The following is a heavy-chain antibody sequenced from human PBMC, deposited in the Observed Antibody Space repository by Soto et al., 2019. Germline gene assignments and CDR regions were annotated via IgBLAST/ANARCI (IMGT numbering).Heavy chain of an antibody. CDR1: GFSFGSYA. J-gene: IGHJ4*02. D-gene: IGHD3-3*01. CDR2: ISGSDGKT. CDR3: ARWSYLDY. Sequence: GGSLRLSCAASGFSFGSYALSWVRQAPGKGLEWVSTISGSDGKTFYADSVRGRFSISRDTSQNTLYLQMNSLRADDTAIYYCARWSYLDYWGQGTRVTVYS. V-gene: IGHV3-23*01.